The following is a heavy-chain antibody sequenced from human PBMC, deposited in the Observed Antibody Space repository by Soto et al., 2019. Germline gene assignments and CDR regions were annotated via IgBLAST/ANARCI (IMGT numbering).Heavy chain of an antibody. CDR2: IKQDGSEK. D-gene: IGHD3-22*01. CDR1: GFTFSSYW. Sequence: GGSLRLSCAAPGFTFSSYWMSWVRQAPGKGLEWVANIKQDGSEKYYVDSVKGRFTISRDNAKNSLYLQMNSLRAEDTAVYYCARVRDYYDSSGYYYGAPIFYYYGMDVWGQGTTVTVSS. V-gene: IGHV3-7*05. J-gene: IGHJ6*02. CDR3: ARVRDYYDSSGYYYGAPIFYYYGMDV.